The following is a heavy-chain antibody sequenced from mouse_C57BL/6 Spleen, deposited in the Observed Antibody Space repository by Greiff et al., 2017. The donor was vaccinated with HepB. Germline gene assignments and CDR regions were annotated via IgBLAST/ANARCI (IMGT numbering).Heavy chain of an antibody. Sequence: QVQLQQPGTELVKPGASVKLSCKASGYTFTSYWMHWVKQRPGQGLEWIGNINPSNGGTNYNEKFKSKATLTVDKSSSTAYMQLSSLTSEDSAVYYCASGGYGSSHWYFDVWGTGTTVTVSS. CDR1: GYTFTSYW. V-gene: IGHV1-53*01. D-gene: IGHD1-1*01. CDR2: INPSNGGT. CDR3: ASGGYGSSHWYFDV. J-gene: IGHJ1*03.